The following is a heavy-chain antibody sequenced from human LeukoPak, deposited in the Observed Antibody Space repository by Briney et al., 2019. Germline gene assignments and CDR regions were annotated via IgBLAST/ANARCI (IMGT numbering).Heavy chain of an antibody. Sequence: GGSLRLSCAASGFTFSDYYMSWIRQAPGKGLEWVSFISSSSSYIYYADSVKGRFTISRDNAKNSLYLQMNSLRAEDTAVYYCAREAAVAGNFDYWGQGTLVTVSS. CDR3: AREAAVAGNFDY. CDR2: ISSSSSYI. CDR1: GFTFSDYY. J-gene: IGHJ4*02. D-gene: IGHD6-19*01. V-gene: IGHV3-11*06.